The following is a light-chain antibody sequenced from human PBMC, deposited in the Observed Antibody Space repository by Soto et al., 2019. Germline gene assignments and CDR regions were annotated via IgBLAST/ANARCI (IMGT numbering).Light chain of an antibody. Sequence: LVMTPAQATLSVSPWERASLSLRDRQSVSSYLAWYQQKPGQAPRLLIYGASTRATGIPARFSGSGSGTEFTLTISSLQSEDFALYYCQQYHNSRTFGQGTKVDIK. J-gene: IGKJ1*01. V-gene: IGKV3-15*01. CDR1: QSVSSY. CDR3: QQYHNSRT. CDR2: GAS.